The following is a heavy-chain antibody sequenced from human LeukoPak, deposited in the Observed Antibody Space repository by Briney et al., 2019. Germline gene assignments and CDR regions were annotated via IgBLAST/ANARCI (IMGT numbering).Heavy chain of an antibody. CDR3: AREVGSGWYEWSWSQYHMDV. V-gene: IGHV3-74*01. CDR1: GFTFSSYW. CDR2: INTDGSST. Sequence: HPGGSLRLSCAASGFTFSSYWMHWVRQAPGKGLVWVSRINTDGSSTSYADSVKGRFTISRDNAKNTLYLQMNSLRAEDTAVYYCAREVGSGWYEWSWSQYHMDVWGKGTTVTVSS. D-gene: IGHD6-19*01. J-gene: IGHJ6*03.